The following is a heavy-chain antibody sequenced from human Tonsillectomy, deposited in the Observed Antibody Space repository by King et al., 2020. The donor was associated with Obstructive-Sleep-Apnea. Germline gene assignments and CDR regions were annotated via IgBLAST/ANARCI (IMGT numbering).Heavy chain of an antibody. Sequence: VQSGAEVKRPGSSVTVSCKASGGIFNTHAFSWVRQAPGQGLEWMGAIIPFFGTPHYSQMFQGRVTITADESTTTVYLDVTSLRSDDTAIYYCARGPHLGTRRVGGFDFWGLGTLVTVSA. J-gene: IGHJ4*02. CDR1: GGIFNTHA. CDR3: ARGPHLGTRRVGGFDF. D-gene: IGHD4-23*01. CDR2: IIPFFGTP. V-gene: IGHV1-69*01.